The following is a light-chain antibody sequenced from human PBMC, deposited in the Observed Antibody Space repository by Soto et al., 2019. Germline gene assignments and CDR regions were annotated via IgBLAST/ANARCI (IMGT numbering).Light chain of an antibody. J-gene: IGLJ2*01. V-gene: IGLV4-69*01. CDR1: SGHSSYA. Sequence: QLVLTQSPSASASLGESVKLTCTLSSGHSSYAIAWHQKQPGNGPRYLLDLTNDGSHTKGDGIPVRFSGSSSGAERYLIISSLQSEDEADYYCQTWGTGFQVFGGGTKLTVL. CDR2: LTNDGSH. CDR3: QTWGTGFQV.